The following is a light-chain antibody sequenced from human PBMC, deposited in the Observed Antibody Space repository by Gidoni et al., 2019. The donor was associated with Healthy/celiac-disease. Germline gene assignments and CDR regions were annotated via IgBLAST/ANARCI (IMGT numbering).Light chain of an antibody. Sequence: SHELSPPPPVSLSPGQTASITCSGDKLGDKYACWYQQKPGQSPVLVIYQDSKRPSGIPERFSGSNSGNTATLTISGTQAMDEADYYCQAWDSSTVVFGGGAKLTVL. CDR1: KLGDKY. CDR3: QAWDSSTVV. CDR2: QDS. V-gene: IGLV3-1*01. J-gene: IGLJ2*01.